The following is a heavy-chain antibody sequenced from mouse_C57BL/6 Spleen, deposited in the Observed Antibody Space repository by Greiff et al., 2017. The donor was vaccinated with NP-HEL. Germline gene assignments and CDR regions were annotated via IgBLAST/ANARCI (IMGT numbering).Heavy chain of an antibody. V-gene: IGHV1-81*01. Sequence: QVQLKQSGAELARPGASVKLSCKASGYTFTSYGISWVKQRTGQGLEWIGEIYPRSGNTYYNEKFKGKATLTADKSSSTAYMELRSLTSEDSAVYFCARSTVVPYYAMDYWGQGTSVTVSS. D-gene: IGHD1-1*01. CDR2: IYPRSGNT. CDR1: GYTFTSYG. J-gene: IGHJ4*01. CDR3: ARSTVVPYYAMDY.